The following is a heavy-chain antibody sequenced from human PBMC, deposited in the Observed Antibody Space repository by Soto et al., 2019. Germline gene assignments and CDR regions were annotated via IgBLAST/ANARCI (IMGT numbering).Heavy chain of an antibody. CDR3: ATEPRDNYYHRSGGEY. D-gene: IGHD3-22*01. Sequence: QVQLVQSGAEVKKPGASVKVSCKVSGYSLSELSMHWARQAPGKGLEWMGGLDPKDGETMYAQKFQGRGTMTEDTSTDTAHMELSSLRSDDTAVYYCATEPRDNYYHRSGGEYWGQGTLVTVSS. CDR2: LDPKDGET. CDR1: GYSLSELS. V-gene: IGHV1-24*01. J-gene: IGHJ4*02.